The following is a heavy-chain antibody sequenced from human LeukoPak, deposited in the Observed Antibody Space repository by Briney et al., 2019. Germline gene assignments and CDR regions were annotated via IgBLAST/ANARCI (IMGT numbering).Heavy chain of an antibody. D-gene: IGHD6-19*01. CDR2: ISGSGGST. J-gene: IGHJ6*02. CDR1: GFTFSNYA. CDR3: ARSSKAESTRYSSGWYSGPPYYYGMDV. Sequence: GGSLRPPCAASGFTFSNYAMSWVRQAPGKGLEWVSTISGSGGSTDYADSVKGRFSISRDNSKNTLYLQMNSLRAEDTAVYYCARSSKAESTRYSSGWYSGPPYYYGMDVWGQGTTVTVSS. V-gene: IGHV3-23*01.